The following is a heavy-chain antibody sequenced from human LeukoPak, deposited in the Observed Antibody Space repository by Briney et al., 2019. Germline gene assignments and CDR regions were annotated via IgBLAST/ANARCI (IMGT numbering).Heavy chain of an antibody. D-gene: IGHD4-17*01. Sequence: ASVKVSCKASGYTLNDFHIQWVRQAPGHGLEWMGTLTPHTGATSSAQKFRGRVTMTRDTSVNTAYMELSGLTSEDTAVYYCSRDRASDNSGDPMFHPWGQGILVTVSS. J-gene: IGHJ5*02. CDR3: SRDRASDNSGDPMFHP. CDR2: LTPHTGAT. CDR1: GYTLNDFH. V-gene: IGHV1-2*02.